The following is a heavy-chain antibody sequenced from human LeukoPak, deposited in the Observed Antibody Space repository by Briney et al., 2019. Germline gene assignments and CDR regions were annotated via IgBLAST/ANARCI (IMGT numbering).Heavy chain of an antibody. CDR1: GFTFSDYY. D-gene: IGHD3-16*02. V-gene: IGHV3-11*04. CDR2: ISSSGSTI. CDR3: VGYDYVWGSYRNFDY. J-gene: IGHJ4*02. Sequence: GGSLRLSCAASGFTFSDYYMSWIRQAPGKGLEWVSYISSSGSTIYYADSVKGRFTISRDNAKNSLYLQMNSLRAEDTAVYYCVGYDYVWGSYRNFDYWAKGTLVTVSS.